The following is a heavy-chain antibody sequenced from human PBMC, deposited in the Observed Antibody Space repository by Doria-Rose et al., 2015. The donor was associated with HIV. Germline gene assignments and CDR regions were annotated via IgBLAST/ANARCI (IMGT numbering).Heavy chain of an antibody. CDR3: ARMGSYRELDY. V-gene: IGHV4-31*03. J-gene: IGHJ4*02. D-gene: IGHD3-3*01. Sequence: QVQLQESGPGLVKPSETLSPTCSVSGASVSSRGYYWNWIRQVPGKGLESLGYTYYTGTSDYSPSLKSRLSMAVDTSKNQFSLKLSFVTVADTAVYYCARMGSYRELDYWGQGALVIVSA. CDR2: TYYTGTS. CDR1: GASVSSRGYY.